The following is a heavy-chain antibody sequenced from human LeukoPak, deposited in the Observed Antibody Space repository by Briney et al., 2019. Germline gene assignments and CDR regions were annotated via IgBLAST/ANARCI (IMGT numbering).Heavy chain of an antibody. V-gene: IGHV4-38-2*02. J-gene: IGHJ4*02. Sequence: SETLSLTCTVSGYSISSGYYWGWIRQPPGKGLEWIGSIYHSGSTYYNPSLKSRVTISVDTSKNQFSLKLRSVTAADTAVYYCARGVSTFGGVVVLLDYFDNWGEGTLVTVSS. D-gene: IGHD3-16*02. CDR3: ARGVSTFGGVVVLLDYFDN. CDR1: GYSISSGYY. CDR2: IYHSGST.